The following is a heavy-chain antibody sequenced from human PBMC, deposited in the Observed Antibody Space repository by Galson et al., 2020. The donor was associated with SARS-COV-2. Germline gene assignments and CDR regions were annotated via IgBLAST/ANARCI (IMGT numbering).Heavy chain of an antibody. Sequence: SCAASGFTFSNFAMHWVRQAPGKGLEWVAVISDDGTNTYYRDSVKGRFSISRDNSKNTLYLQMNSLRVEDTAVYHCAKSLWFGEILSPFDYWGQGTLVTVSS. V-gene: IGHV3-30*18. D-gene: IGHD3-10*01. J-gene: IGHJ4*02. CDR1: GFTFSNFA. CDR3: AKSLWFGEILSPFDY. CDR2: ISDDGTNT.